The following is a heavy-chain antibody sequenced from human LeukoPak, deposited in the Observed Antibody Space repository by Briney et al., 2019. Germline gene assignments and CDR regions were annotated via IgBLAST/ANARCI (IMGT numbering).Heavy chain of an antibody. CDR3: ARIPGDRPDD. CDR2: MYFGERT. D-gene: IGHD7-27*01. J-gene: IGHJ4*02. V-gene: IGHV4-59*01. Sequence: SSETLSLTCTVSGASMTSYYWTWIRQPPGKGLEWVGYMYFGERTNYNPSLKSRATISLDTSKKQFSLNLKSVTAADTAVYYCARIPGDRPDDWGQGTLVTVS. CDR1: GASMTSYY.